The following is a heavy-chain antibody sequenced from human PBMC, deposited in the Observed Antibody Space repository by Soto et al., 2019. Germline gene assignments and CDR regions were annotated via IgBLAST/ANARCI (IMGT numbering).Heavy chain of an antibody. Sequence: ASGFTFSSYAMSWVRQAPGKGLEWVSAISGSGGSTYYADSVKGRFTISRDNSKNTLYLQMNSLRAEDTAVYYCARDDIVATIRHIGEFVYWGQGTLVTVSS. V-gene: IGHV3-23*01. J-gene: IGHJ4*02. D-gene: IGHD5-12*01. CDR2: ISGSGGST. CDR1: GFTFSSYA. CDR3: ARDDIVATIRHIGEFVY.